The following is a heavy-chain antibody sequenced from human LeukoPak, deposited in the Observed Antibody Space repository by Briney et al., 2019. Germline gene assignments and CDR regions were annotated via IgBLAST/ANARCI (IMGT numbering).Heavy chain of an antibody. Sequence: GASVKVSCKASGYTFTIYGISWVRQAPGQGLEWMGWISAYNGNTNYAQKLQGRVTMTTDTSTSTAYMELRSLRSDDTAVYYCARDYSTPGVTIFGVVTPGWFDPWGQGTLVTVSS. V-gene: IGHV1-18*01. J-gene: IGHJ5*02. CDR2: ISAYNGNT. CDR1: GYTFTIYG. D-gene: IGHD3-3*01. CDR3: ARDYSTPGVTIFGVVTPGWFDP.